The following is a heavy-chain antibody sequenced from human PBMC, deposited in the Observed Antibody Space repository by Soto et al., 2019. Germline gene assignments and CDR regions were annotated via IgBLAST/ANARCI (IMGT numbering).Heavy chain of an antibody. CDR1: GGSISSSSYY. D-gene: IGHD3-10*01. V-gene: IGHV4-61*05. CDR3: ARVWGGAFDI. J-gene: IGHJ3*02. CDR2: IYYSGST. Sequence: PSETLSLTCTVSGGSISSSSYYWGWIRQPPGKGLEWIGYIYYSGSTNYNPSPKSRVTISVDTSKNQFSLKLSSVTAADTAVYYCARVWGGAFDIWGQGTMVTVSS.